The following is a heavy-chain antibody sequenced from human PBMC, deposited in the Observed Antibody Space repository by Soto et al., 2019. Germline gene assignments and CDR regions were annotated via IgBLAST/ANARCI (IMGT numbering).Heavy chain of an antibody. Sequence: SVKVSCKASGGTFSSYAISWVRQAPGQGLEWMGGIIPIFGKTNYSQKFQGRVTITADTSTSTAYMELSSLRSEDTAVCYCARLYGDYAFDYWGHGTLVTVSS. CDR1: GGTFSSYA. CDR2: IIPIFGKT. CDR3: ARLYGDYAFDY. D-gene: IGHD4-17*01. J-gene: IGHJ4*01. V-gene: IGHV1-69*06.